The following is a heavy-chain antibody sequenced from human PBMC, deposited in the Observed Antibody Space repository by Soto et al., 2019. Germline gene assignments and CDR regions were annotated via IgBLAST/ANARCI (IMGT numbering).Heavy chain of an antibody. CDR3: ARYEEEGATYDY. J-gene: IGHJ4*02. Sequence: QVQLQQWGAGLLKPSETLSLTCAVYGGSFSGYYWSWIRQPPGKGLEWIGEINHSGSTNYNPSLKSRVTISVDTSKNQFSLKLSSVTAADTAVYYCARYEEEGATYDYWGQGTLVTVSS. CDR2: INHSGST. CDR1: GGSFSGYY. V-gene: IGHV4-34*01. D-gene: IGHD1-26*01.